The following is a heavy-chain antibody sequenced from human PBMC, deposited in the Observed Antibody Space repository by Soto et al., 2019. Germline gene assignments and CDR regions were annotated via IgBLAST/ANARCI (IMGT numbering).Heavy chain of an antibody. CDR2: IYYSGTT. CDR3: ARAHESGDYHGMSI. Sequence: SETLSLTCAVSGDSVSNDNYYWSWIRQPPGKGLEWIGYIYYSGTTNYNSYLKSRLSLSVDMSKNQFSLKLASVTAADTAVYFCARAHESGDYHGMSIWGPGITVTSP. J-gene: IGHJ6*02. V-gene: IGHV4-61*01. CDR1: GDSVSNDNYY.